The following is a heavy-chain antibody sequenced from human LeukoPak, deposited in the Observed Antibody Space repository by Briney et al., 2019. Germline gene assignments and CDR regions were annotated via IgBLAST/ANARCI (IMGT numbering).Heavy chain of an antibody. Sequence: GRSLRLSCAASGFTFSSYGMHWVRQAPGKGLEWVAVIWYDGSNKYYADSVKGRFTISRDNSENTLYLQMNSLRAEDTAVYYCARGIAAAGHLDYWGQGTLVTVSS. CDR2: IWYDGSNK. D-gene: IGHD6-13*01. J-gene: IGHJ4*02. CDR3: ARGIAAAGHLDY. V-gene: IGHV3-33*01. CDR1: GFTFSSYG.